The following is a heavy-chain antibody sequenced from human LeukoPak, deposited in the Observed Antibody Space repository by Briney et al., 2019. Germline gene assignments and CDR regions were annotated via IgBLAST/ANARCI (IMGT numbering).Heavy chain of an antibody. CDR1: GFTFSNAW. J-gene: IGHJ4*02. CDR3: TTEGSMTTVTTSDY. D-gene: IGHD4-17*01. Sequence: PGGPLRLSCAASGFTFSNAWMSWVREAPGKGLEWVGRIKSKTDGGTTDYAAPVKGRFTISRDDSKNTLYLQMNSLKTEDTAVYYCTTEGSMTTVTTSDYWGQGTLVTVSS. V-gene: IGHV3-15*01. CDR2: IKSKTDGGTT.